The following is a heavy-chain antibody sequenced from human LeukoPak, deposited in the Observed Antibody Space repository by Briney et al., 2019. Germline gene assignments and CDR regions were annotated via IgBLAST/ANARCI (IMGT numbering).Heavy chain of an antibody. CDR3: ARDPPYDSSGYFDY. CDR2: INWNGGST. CDR1: GFTFGSYE. V-gene: IGHV3-20*04. D-gene: IGHD3-22*01. J-gene: IGHJ4*02. Sequence: PGGSLRLSCAASGFTFGSYEMNWVRQAPGKGLEWVSGINWNGGSTGYADSVKGRFTISRDNAKNSLYLQMNSLRAEDTALYYCARDPPYDSSGYFDYWGQGTLVTVSS.